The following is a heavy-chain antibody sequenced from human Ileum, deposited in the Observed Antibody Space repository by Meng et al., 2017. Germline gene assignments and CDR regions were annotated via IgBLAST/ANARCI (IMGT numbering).Heavy chain of an antibody. V-gene: IGHV6-1*01. J-gene: IGHJ4*02. D-gene: IGHD7-27*01. CDR3: AGKDWGEGLDF. Sequence: QLQQSGPGLVKPSQTLSLTCAISGDSVSSDTGAWNWIRQSPSRGLEWLGRTYYRSRWYNNYAVSVKSRITINPDTSKNQFSLQLNSVTPDDTAVYYCAGKDWGEGLDFWDQGTLVTVSS. CDR1: GDSVSSDTGA. CDR2: TYYRSRWYN.